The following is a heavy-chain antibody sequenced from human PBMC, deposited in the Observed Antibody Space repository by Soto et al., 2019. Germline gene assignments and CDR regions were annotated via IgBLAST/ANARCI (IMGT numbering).Heavy chain of an antibody. CDR3: AKVQLWSDYYYGMDV. CDR2: ISSSSSYT. Sequence: QVQLVESGGGLVKPGGSRRLSCAASGFTFSDYYMSWIRQAPGKGLEWVSYISSSSSYTNYADSVKGRFTISRDNAKNSLYLQMNSLRAEDTAVYYCAKVQLWSDYYYGMDVWGQGTTVTVSS. V-gene: IGHV3-11*06. J-gene: IGHJ6*02. CDR1: GFTFSDYY. D-gene: IGHD5-18*01.